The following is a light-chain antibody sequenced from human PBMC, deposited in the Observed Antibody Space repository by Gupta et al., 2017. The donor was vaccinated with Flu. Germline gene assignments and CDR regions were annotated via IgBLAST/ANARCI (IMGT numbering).Light chain of an antibody. CDR3: QQHNNYPLT. CDR2: KAS. J-gene: IGKJ4*01. CDR1: QSISAW. V-gene: IGKV1-5*03. Sequence: GDTVTITCRASQSISAWLAWYQKKPGKAPKLLIYKASSLENGVTSRFRGSGSGTEFSLTISSLQPDDCAIYYCQQHNNYPLTFGGGTKVEIK.